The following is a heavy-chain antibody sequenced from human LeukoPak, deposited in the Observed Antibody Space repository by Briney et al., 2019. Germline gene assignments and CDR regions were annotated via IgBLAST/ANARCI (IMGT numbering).Heavy chain of an antibody. D-gene: IGHD3-3*01. Sequence: GGSLRLSCAASGFTFSSYAMHWVRQAPGKGPEWVAVISHDGRNKYYVDSVKGRFTISRDNSKNTLYLQMNSLRAEDTAVYYCAGGYDFWSGYYNGNYYYGMDVWGQGTTVTVSS. CDR3: AGGYDFWSGYYNGNYYYGMDV. V-gene: IGHV3-30*04. J-gene: IGHJ6*02. CDR1: GFTFSSYA. CDR2: ISHDGRNK.